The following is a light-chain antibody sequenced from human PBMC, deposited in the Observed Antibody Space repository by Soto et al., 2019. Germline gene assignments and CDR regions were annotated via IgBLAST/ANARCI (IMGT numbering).Light chain of an antibody. CDR2: DVS. J-gene: IGLJ2*01. CDR1: SSDVGGYNY. Sequence: QSALTQPASVSGSPGQSITISCSGTSSDVGGYNYVSWYQQHPGKAPKLMIYDVSNRPSGVSNRFSGSKSGNTASLTISGLQAEDEADYYCCSYTSSSTLVVLGGGTQLTVL. V-gene: IGLV2-14*01. CDR3: CSYTSSSTLVV.